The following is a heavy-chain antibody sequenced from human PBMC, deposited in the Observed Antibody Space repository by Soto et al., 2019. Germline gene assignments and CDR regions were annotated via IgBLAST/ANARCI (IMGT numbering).Heavy chain of an antibody. J-gene: IGHJ6*02. D-gene: IGHD5-12*01. CDR2: INPNSGGT. V-gene: IGHV1-2*04. CDR1: GYTFTGYY. Sequence: ASVKVSCKASGYTFTGYYMHWVQQAPGQGLEWMGWINPNSGGTNYAQKFQGWVTMTRDTSISTAYMELSRLRSDDTAVYYCARNSGYDSYYYYGMDVWGQGTTVTVSS. CDR3: ARNSGYDSYYYYGMDV.